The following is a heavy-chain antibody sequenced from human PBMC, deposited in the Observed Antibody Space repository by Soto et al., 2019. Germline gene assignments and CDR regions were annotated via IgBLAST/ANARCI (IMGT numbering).Heavy chain of an antibody. V-gene: IGHV3-23*01. D-gene: IGHD3-22*01. CDR2: ISGSGGST. CDR1: GFTFSSYA. J-gene: IGHJ4*02. Sequence: GGSLRLSCAASGFTFSSYAVSWVRQAPGKGLEWVSAISGSGGSTYYADSVKGRFTISRDNSKNTLYLQMNSLRAEDTAVYYCAKDHGYYYDSSGYHAYWGQGTLVTVSS. CDR3: AKDHGYYYDSSGYHAY.